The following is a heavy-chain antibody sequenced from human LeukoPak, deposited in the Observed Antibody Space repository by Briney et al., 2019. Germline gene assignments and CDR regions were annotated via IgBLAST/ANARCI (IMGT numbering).Heavy chain of an antibody. CDR1: GFTFTSYS. Sequence: GGSLRLSCAASGFTFTSYSMSWVRQAPGKGLEWVSGTSDRGDYTYYADSVKGRFTISRDSSKNTLFLQMNSLRAEDTALYFCARKAQYNGHYPLDYWGQGTLVTVSS. V-gene: IGHV3-23*01. D-gene: IGHD1-7*01. J-gene: IGHJ4*02. CDR3: ARKAQYNGHYPLDY. CDR2: TSDRGDYT.